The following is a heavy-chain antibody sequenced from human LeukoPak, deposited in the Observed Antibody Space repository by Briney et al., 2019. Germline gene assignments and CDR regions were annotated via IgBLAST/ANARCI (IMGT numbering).Heavy chain of an antibody. CDR1: GFSLSTSGVG. Sequence: SGPRLVKPPQTLTLTCTFSGFSLSTSGVGVGWIRQPPGKALEWLALIYWDDDKRYSPSLKSRLTITKDTPKNQVVLTMTNVDPVDTATYYCAHGGVTTSGFDYWGQGTLVTVSS. V-gene: IGHV2-5*02. CDR2: IYWDDDK. D-gene: IGHD4-17*01. J-gene: IGHJ4*02. CDR3: AHGGVTTSGFDY.